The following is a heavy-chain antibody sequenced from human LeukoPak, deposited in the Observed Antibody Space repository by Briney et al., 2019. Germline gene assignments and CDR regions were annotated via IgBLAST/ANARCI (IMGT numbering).Heavy chain of an antibody. CDR1: GFIFSSYV. V-gene: IGHV3-30-3*01. J-gene: IGHJ4*02. CDR3: ARVPYVSGTLDY. CDR2: ISYDGSGE. Sequence: PGGSLRLSCAASGFIFSSYVIHWVRQAPGKGLEWVAVISYDGSGEYYTDSVKGRFTIYRDNSKNTLYLQMNSLRTEDTAVYYCARVPYVSGTLDYWGQGTLVTVSS. D-gene: IGHD3-10*01.